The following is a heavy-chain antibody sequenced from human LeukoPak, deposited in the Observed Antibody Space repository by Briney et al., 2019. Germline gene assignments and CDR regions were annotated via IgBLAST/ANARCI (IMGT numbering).Heavy chain of an antibody. Sequence: GASVKVSCKASGYTFTGYYMHWVGQTSGQELEWMGWINPNSGGTNYAQKFQGRVTMTRDTSISTAYMELTRLSSDDTAVYYCAAGAAAGDYYYYMDVWGKGTTVTVSS. J-gene: IGHJ6*03. CDR1: GYTFTGYY. V-gene: IGHV1-2*02. D-gene: IGHD6-13*01. CDR2: INPNSGGT. CDR3: AAGAAAGDYYYYMDV.